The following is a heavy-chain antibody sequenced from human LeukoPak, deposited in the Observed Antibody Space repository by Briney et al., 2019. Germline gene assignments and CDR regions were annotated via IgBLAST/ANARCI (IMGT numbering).Heavy chain of an antibody. J-gene: IGHJ6*03. Sequence: PSETLSLTCTVSGGSISSSSYYWGWIRQPPGKGLKWIGSIYYSGSTYYNPSLKSRVTISVDTSKNQFSLKLSSVTAADTAVYYCARLAAYDSSGYPYYYMDVWGKGTTVTISS. CDR1: GGSISSSSYY. D-gene: IGHD3-22*01. CDR2: IYYSGST. CDR3: ARLAAYDSSGYPYYYMDV. V-gene: IGHV4-39*01.